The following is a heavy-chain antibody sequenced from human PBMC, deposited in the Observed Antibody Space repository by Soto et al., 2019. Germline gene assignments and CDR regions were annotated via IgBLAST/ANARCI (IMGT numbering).Heavy chain of an antibody. CDR2: IDPRASNT. CDR1: GYSFTSYW. J-gene: IGHJ5*02. V-gene: IGHV5-10-1*01. D-gene: IGHD6-13*01. Sequence: EVQLVQAGAEVKKPGESLRISCKGSGYSFTSYWISWVRQMPGKGLEWMGMIDPRASNTNYSPSFQGHVTISADKSINTAYLQWSSLKASDTAMYYCARWVAGGGARWFDPWGQGTLVIVSS. CDR3: ARWVAGGGARWFDP.